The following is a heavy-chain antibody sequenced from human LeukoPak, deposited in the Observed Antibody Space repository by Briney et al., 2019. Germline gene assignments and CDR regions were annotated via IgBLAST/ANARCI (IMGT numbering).Heavy chain of an antibody. CDR3: ARDQRSYYDTSGYYADY. D-gene: IGHD3-22*01. J-gene: IGHJ4*02. Sequence: GESLKISCKGSGYSFTSYGTSWVRQAPGQGLEWMGWISAYNGNTNYAQKVQGRVTMTTDTSTSTVYMELRRLRSDDTAVYYCARDQRSYYDTSGYYADYWGQGTLVTVSS. CDR1: GYSFTSYG. V-gene: IGHV1-18*01. CDR2: ISAYNGNT.